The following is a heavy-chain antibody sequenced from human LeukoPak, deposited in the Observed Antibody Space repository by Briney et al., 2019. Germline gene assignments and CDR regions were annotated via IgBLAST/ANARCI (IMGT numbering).Heavy chain of an antibody. CDR1: GFTFSSYA. J-gene: IGHJ4*02. Sequence: GGSLGLSCAASGFTFSSYAMHWVRQAPGKGLEWVTVISYDGSNKYYADSVKGRLTISRDNSKNTLYLQMNSLRSEDTAMYYCARDSNYGSGSYTVDYWGQGTLVTVSS. V-gene: IGHV3-30-3*01. CDR3: ARDSNYGSGSYTVDY. CDR2: ISYDGSNK. D-gene: IGHD3-10*01.